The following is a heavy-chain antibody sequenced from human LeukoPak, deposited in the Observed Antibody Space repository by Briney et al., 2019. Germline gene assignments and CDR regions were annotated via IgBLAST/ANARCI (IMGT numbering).Heavy chain of an antibody. V-gene: IGHV1-2*02. CDR2: INPNSGGT. J-gene: IGHJ3*02. CDR3: ARSADWGSKGAFDI. Sequence: ASVKVSCKASGGTFIDFAFSWVRQAPGQGLEWMGWINPNSGGTNYAQKFQGRVTMTRDTSISTAYMELSRLRSDGTAVYYCARSADWGSKGAFDIWGQGTMVTVSS. CDR1: GGTFIDFA. D-gene: IGHD7-27*01.